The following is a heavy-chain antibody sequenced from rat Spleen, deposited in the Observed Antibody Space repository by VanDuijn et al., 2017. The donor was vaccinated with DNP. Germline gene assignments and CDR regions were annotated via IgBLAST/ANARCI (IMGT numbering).Heavy chain of an antibody. V-gene: IGHV5-7*01. CDR2: ISYDGSST. CDR3: ARHGGYPGGYFDY. J-gene: IGHJ2*01. Sequence: EVQLVESGGGLVQPGRSLKLSCAASGFTFSDYNMAWVRQAPKKGLEWVATISYDGSSTYYRDSVKGRFTISRDNAKSTLYLQMDSLRSEDTATYYCARHGGYPGGYFDYWGQGVMVTVSS. CDR1: GFTFSDYN. D-gene: IGHD1-4*01.